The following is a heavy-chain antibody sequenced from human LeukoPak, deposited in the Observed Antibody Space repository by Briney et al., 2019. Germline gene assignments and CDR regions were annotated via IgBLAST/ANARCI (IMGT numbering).Heavy chain of an antibody. D-gene: IGHD1-26*01. CDR2: INPNSGGT. J-gene: IGHJ6*03. Sequence: ASVKVSCKAAGYTFIGYHIHWVRQAPGQGLEWMGWINPNSGGTNYAQRFQGRVTMTRDTSMSTAYMELSRLRSDDTAVYFCARAESGHYYYYMDVWGKGTTVTVSS. CDR1: GYTFIGYH. V-gene: IGHV1-2*02. CDR3: ARAESGHYYYYMDV.